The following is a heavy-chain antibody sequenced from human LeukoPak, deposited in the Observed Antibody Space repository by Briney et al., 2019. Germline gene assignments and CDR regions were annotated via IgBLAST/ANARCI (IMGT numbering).Heavy chain of an antibody. J-gene: IGHJ4*02. CDR1: GGTFSSYA. V-gene: IGHV1-69*13. Sequence: SVKVSCKASGGTFSSYAISWVRQAPGQGLEWMGGIIPIFGTANYAQKFQGRVTITADESTSTAYMELSSLRAEDTAVYYCARDKWEDGYTRGLFDYWGQGTLVTVSS. D-gene: IGHD5-24*01. CDR3: ARDKWEDGYTRGLFDY. CDR2: IIPIFGTA.